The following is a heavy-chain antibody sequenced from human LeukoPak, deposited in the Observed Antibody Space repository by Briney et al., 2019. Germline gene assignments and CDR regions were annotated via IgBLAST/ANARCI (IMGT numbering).Heavy chain of an antibody. J-gene: IGHJ3*01. CDR1: GFTFSNYW. CDR3: ATFRFLGT. CDR2: IKPGGNEK. D-gene: IGHD3-3*01. Sequence: PGGSLRLSCAASGFTFSNYWMTWVRQGPGKGLEWVANIKPGGNEKYYVDSVKGRFTISRDNVENSLYLQMNSLRAEDTAIYYCATFRFLGTWGQGTMVTVSP. V-gene: IGHV3-7*03.